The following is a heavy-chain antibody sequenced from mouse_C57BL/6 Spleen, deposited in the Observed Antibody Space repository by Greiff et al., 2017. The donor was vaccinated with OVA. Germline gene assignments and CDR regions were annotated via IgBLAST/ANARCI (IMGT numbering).Heavy chain of an antibody. D-gene: IGHD1-1*01. Sequence: QVQLQQSGAELMKPGASVKLSCKATGYTFTGYWIEWVKQRPRHGLEWIGEILPGSGSTNYNEKFKGKATFTADTSSNTAYMQLSSLTTEDSAIYYCASLGPAYGSSYDWYFDVWGTGTTVTVSS. V-gene: IGHV1-9*01. CDR1: GYTFTGYW. CDR2: ILPGSGST. CDR3: ASLGPAYGSSYDWYFDV. J-gene: IGHJ1*03.